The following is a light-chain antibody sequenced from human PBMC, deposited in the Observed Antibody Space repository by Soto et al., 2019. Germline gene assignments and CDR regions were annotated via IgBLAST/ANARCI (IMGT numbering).Light chain of an antibody. V-gene: IGLV1-44*01. CDR1: SSNIGSNT. J-gene: IGLJ3*02. CDR3: AAWDDSLNGWV. Sequence: HYVLTHAPSASWTRGQRVTLSCAGSSSNIGSNTVNWYQQLPGTAPKLLIYSNNQRPSGVPDRFSGSKSGTSASLAISGLQSEDEADYYCAAWDDSLNGWVFGGGTKVTVL. CDR2: SNN.